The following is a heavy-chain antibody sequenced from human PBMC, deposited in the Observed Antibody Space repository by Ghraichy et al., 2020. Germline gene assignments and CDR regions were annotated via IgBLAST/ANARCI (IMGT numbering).Heavy chain of an antibody. CDR2: IIPIFGTA. V-gene: IGHV1-69*13. J-gene: IGHJ4*02. D-gene: IGHD3-22*01. Sequence: SVKVSCKASGGTFSSYAISWVRQAPGQGLEWMGGIIPIFGTANYAQKFQGRVTITADESTSTAYMELSSLRSEDTAVYYCARETYYDSSGYLHFDYWGQGTLVTVSS. CDR3: ARETYYDSSGYLHFDY. CDR1: GGTFSSYA.